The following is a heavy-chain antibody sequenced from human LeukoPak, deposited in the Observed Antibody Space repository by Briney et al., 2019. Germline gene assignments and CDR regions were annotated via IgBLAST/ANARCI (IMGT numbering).Heavy chain of an antibody. V-gene: IGHV4-34*01. D-gene: IGHD5-18*01. CDR3: ARGLRGYSYGYGFDP. J-gene: IGHJ5*02. CDR2: INHSGST. Sequence: KPSETLSLTCAVYGGSFSGYYWSWIRQPPGKGLEWIGEINHSGSTNYNPSLKSRGTISVDTSKNQFSLKLSSVAAADTAVYYCARGLRGYSYGYGFDPWGQGTLVTVSS. CDR1: GGSFSGYY.